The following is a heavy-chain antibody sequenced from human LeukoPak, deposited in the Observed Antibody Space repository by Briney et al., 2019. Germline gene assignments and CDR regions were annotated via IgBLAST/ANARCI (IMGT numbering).Heavy chain of an antibody. D-gene: IGHD6-6*01. CDR3: ARVNFVGSSSPFLGY. V-gene: IGHV4-31*03. CDR1: GGSISSGGYY. CDR2: IYYSGST. J-gene: IGHJ4*02. Sequence: SETLSLTCTVSGGSISSGGYYWSWIRQHPGKGLEWIGYIYYSGSTYYNPSLKSRVTISVDTSKNQFSLKLSSVTAADTAVYYCARVNFVGSSSPFLGYWGQGTLVTVSS.